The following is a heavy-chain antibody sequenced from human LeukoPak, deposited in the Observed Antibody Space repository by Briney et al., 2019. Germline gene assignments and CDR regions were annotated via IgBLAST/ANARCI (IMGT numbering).Heavy chain of an antibody. CDR1: GGTFSSYA. CDR3: AREVSLSGSYTHSEL. J-gene: IGHJ4*02. CDR2: IIPIFGTA. D-gene: IGHD1-26*01. V-gene: IGHV1-69*05. Sequence: SVKVSCKASGGTFSSYAISWVRQAPGQGLEWMGGIIPIFGTANYAQKFQGRVTITTDESTGTAYMELSSLRSEDTAVYYCAREVSLSGSYTHSELWGQGTLVTVSS.